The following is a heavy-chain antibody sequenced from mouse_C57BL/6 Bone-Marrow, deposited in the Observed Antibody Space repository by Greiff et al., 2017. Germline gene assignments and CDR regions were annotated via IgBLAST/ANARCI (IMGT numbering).Heavy chain of an antibody. J-gene: IGHJ2*01. CDR3: ARHESWLAY. CDR2: FYPGSGSI. D-gene: IGHD2-2*01. V-gene: IGHV1-62-2*01. Sequence: VQLQESGAELVKPGASVKLSCKASGYTFTEYTIHWVKQRSGQGLEWIGGFYPGSGSIAYNEKFKDKATLTEDKSYSTVYLELRSLTSEDSTVYFCARHESWLAYWGQGTTLTVSS. CDR1: GYTFTEYT.